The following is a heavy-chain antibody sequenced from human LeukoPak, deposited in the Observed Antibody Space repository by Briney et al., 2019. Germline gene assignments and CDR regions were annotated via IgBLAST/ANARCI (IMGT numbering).Heavy chain of an antibody. CDR3: ARGYDFWSGSDY. D-gene: IGHD3-3*01. CDR2: IYSGGST. J-gene: IGHJ4*02. CDR1: GFTVNSNY. V-gene: IGHV3-53*01. Sequence: GGSLRLSCAASGFTVNSNYMSWVRQAPGKGLEWVSVIYSGGSTYYADSVKGRFTISRDNSKNTLYLQMNSLRAEDTAVYYCARGYDFWSGSDYWGQGTLVTVSS.